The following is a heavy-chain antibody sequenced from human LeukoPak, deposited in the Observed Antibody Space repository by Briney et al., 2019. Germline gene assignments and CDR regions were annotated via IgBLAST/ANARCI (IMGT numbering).Heavy chain of an antibody. V-gene: IGHV3-30*04. Sequence: GRSLRLSCAASGFTFSSYAMHWVRQAPGKGLEWVAVISYDGSNKYYADSVKGRFTISRDNSKNTLYLQMNSLRAEDTAVYYCAKDLQLLLTSFDYWGQGTLVTVSS. CDR1: GFTFSSYA. J-gene: IGHJ4*02. CDR2: ISYDGSNK. D-gene: IGHD2-15*01. CDR3: AKDLQLLLTSFDY.